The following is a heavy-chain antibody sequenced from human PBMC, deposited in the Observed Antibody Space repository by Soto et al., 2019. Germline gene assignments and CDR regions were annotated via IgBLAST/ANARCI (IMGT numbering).Heavy chain of an antibody. CDR3: VRVMETSGWGAFDY. D-gene: IGHD6-19*01. CDR1: GFTFSGFW. CDR2: INGDGSVT. J-gene: IGHJ4*02. Sequence: EVQLVESGGGLVQPGGSLRLSCTASGFTFSGFWMHWVRQAPGKGLVWVTRINGDGSVTNYADSVKGRFTISRDNAKSTLYLQMISLRVEDTAVYYWVRVMETSGWGAFDYWGQGTLVTVSS. V-gene: IGHV3-74*01.